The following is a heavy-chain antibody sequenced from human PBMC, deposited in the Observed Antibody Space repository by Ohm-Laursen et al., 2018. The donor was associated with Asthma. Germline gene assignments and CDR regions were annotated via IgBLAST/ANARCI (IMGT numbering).Heavy chain of an antibody. Sequence: SLRLSCAASGFTFSSYAMSWVRQAPGKGLEWVSAISGSGGSTYYADSVKGRFTISRDNSKNTLYLQMNSLRAEDTTVYYCASLVWRGMSGRGYSYGSPGMDVWGQGTTVTVSS. CDR1: GFTFSSYA. CDR2: ISGSGGST. J-gene: IGHJ6*02. CDR3: ASLVWRGMSGRGYSYGSPGMDV. V-gene: IGHV3-23*01. D-gene: IGHD5-18*01.